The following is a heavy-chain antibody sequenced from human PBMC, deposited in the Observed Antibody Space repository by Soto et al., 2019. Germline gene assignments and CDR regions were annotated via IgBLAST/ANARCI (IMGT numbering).Heavy chain of an antibody. V-gene: IGHV3-33*01. CDR1: GFTFSSYG. D-gene: IGHD3-10*01. Sequence: GGSLRLSCAASGFTFSSYGMHWVRQAPGKGLEWVAVIWYDGSNKYYADSVKGRFTISRDNSKNTLYLQMNSLRAEDTAVYYCARDRAITMFRIVLVLNSLDIWDQATMGTLS. J-gene: IGHJ3*02. CDR2: IWYDGSNK. CDR3: ARDRAITMFRIVLVLNSLDI.